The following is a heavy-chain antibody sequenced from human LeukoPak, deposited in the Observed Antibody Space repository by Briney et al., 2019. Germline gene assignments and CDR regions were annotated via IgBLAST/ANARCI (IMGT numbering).Heavy chain of an antibody. J-gene: IGHJ4*02. CDR2: ISGSGGST. V-gene: IGHV3-23*01. D-gene: IGHD4-17*01. CDR1: GFTFSSYA. CDR3: AKDIHYTIDYGDYFDY. Sequence: GGSLRLSCAASGFTFSSYAMSWVRQAPGKGLEWVSAISGSGGSTYYADSVKGRFTISGDNSKNTLYLQMNSLRAEDTAVYYCAKDIHYTIDYGDYFDYWGQGTLVTVSS.